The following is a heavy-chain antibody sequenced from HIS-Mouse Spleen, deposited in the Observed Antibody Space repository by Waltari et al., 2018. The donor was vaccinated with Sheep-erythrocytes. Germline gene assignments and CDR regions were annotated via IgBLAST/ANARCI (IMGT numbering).Heavy chain of an antibody. CDR1: GFTFSTCS. CDR2: ISSSSSYI. V-gene: IGHV3-21*01. D-gene: IGHD6-6*01. CDR3: ARDSSSSNAFDI. Sequence: EVQLVESGGGLVKPGGAARRSCAASGFTFSTCSRNWVRQAPGKGLGWVSSISSSSSYIYYADSVKGRFTISRDNAKNSLYLQMNSLRAEDTAVYYCARDSSSSNAFDIWGQGTMVTVSS. J-gene: IGHJ3*02.